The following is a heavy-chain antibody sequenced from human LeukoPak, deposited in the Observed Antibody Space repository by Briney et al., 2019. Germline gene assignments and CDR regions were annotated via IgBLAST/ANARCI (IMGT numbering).Heavy chain of an antibody. CDR3: ARGVGSSWEYYFDY. J-gene: IGHJ4*02. Sequence: GASVKVSCKASGYTFTGYYMHWVRQAPGQGLEWMGWINPNSGGTNYAQKFQGWVTMTRDTSISTAYMELSRLRSDDTAVYYCARGVGSSWEYYFDYWGQGTLVTVSS. V-gene: IGHV1-2*04. CDR1: GYTFTGYY. CDR2: INPNSGGT. D-gene: IGHD6-13*01.